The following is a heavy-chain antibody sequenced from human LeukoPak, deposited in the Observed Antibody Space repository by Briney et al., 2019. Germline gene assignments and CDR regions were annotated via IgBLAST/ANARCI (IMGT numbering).Heavy chain of an antibody. CDR2: IYYSGST. CDR1: GGSISSGGYY. Sequence: PSQTLSLTCTVSGGSISSGGYYWSWIRQHPGKGLEWIGYIYYSGSTYYNPSLKSRVTISVDTSKNQFSLKLSSVTAADTAVYYCARQDSSTVTFDYWGQGTLVTVSS. D-gene: IGHD4-11*01. J-gene: IGHJ4*02. V-gene: IGHV4-31*03. CDR3: ARQDSSTVTFDY.